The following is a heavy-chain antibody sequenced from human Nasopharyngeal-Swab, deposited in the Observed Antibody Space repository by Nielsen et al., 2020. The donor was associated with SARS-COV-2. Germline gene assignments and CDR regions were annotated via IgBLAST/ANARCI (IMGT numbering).Heavy chain of an antibody. Sequence: SGPTLMQPPQTLTLTCTFSGFSLSTSGVGVGWIRQPPGKALEWLALIYWDDDKRYSPSLKSRLTITKDTSKNQVVLTMTNMDPVDTATYYCAHRSVAVAGPYFDYWGQGTLVTVSS. J-gene: IGHJ4*02. V-gene: IGHV2-5*02. CDR1: GFSLSTSGVG. D-gene: IGHD6-19*01. CDR3: AHRSVAVAGPYFDY. CDR2: IYWDDDK.